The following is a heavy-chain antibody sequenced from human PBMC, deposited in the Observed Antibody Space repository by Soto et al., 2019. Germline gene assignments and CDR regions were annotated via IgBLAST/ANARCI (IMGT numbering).Heavy chain of an antibody. CDR2: ISYDGSNK. V-gene: IGHV3-30*18. J-gene: IGHJ6*02. CDR3: AKARRFFLTIVGVAPCGMDV. CDR1: GFTFSSYG. Sequence: GGSLRLSCAASGFTFSSYGMHWVRQAPGKGLEWVAVISYDGSNKYYADSVKGRFTISRDNSKNTLYLQMSSLRAEDTAVYYCAKARRFFLTIVGVAPCGMDVWGQGTTVTVSS. D-gene: IGHD3-3*01.